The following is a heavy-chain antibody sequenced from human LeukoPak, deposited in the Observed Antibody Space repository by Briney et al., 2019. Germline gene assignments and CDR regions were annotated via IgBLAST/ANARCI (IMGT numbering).Heavy chain of an antibody. CDR3: AKVASTGLLKTLVDY. D-gene: IGHD6-19*01. J-gene: IGHJ4*02. Sequence: GGSLRLSCAASGFSFSSYAMTWVRQAPGKGLEWVSGLSANGGSTYYADSVKGRFTISRQNSESQLYPQMNSLRADDTAVYYCAKVASTGLLKTLVDYWGQGTLVTVSS. CDR2: LSANGGST. V-gene: IGHV3-23*01. CDR1: GFSFSSYA.